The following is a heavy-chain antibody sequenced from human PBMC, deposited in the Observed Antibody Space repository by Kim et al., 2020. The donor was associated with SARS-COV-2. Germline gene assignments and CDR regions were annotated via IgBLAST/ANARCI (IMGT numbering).Heavy chain of an antibody. CDR3: ARQGVATKHYYYYGMDV. V-gene: IGHV4-31*03. CDR2: IYYSGST. J-gene: IGHJ6*02. Sequence: SETLSLTCTVSGGSISSGGYYWSWIRQHPGKGLEWIGYIYYSGSTYYNPSLKSRVTISVDTSKNQFSLKLSSVTAADTAVYYCARQGVATKHYYYYGMDVWGQGTTVTVSS. D-gene: IGHD5-12*01. CDR1: GGSISSGGYY.